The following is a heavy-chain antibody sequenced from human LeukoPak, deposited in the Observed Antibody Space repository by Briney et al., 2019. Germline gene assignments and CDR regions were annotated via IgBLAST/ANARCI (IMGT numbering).Heavy chain of an antibody. V-gene: IGHV2-70*11. CDR2: IDWNDDK. D-gene: IGHD3-10*01. J-gene: IGHJ4*02. CDR3: ARTLRDYGSGTYGVSFFFDY. Sequence: SGPALVRPRQTLTLTCTFSGFSLSTSGMCVSCIRQPPGKALEWLARIDWNDDKYYSTSLKTRLTISKDTSKNQVVLTMTNMDPVDTATYYCARTLRDYGSGTYGVSFFFDYWGQGTLVAVSS. CDR1: GFSLSTSGMC.